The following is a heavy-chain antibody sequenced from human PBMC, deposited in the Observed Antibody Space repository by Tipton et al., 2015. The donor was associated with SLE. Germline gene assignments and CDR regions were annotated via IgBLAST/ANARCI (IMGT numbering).Heavy chain of an antibody. CDR3: ASRIAAAWGFDY. J-gene: IGHJ4*02. CDR2: INHSGST. Sequence: TLSLTCAVYWGSFSGYYWSWLRQPPGKGLGWIGEINHSGSTNYNPSLKSRVTISVDTSKNQFSLKLSSVTAADTAVYYCASRIAAAWGFDYWGQGTLVTGSS. V-gene: IGHV4-34*01. CDR1: WGSFSGYY. D-gene: IGHD6-13*01.